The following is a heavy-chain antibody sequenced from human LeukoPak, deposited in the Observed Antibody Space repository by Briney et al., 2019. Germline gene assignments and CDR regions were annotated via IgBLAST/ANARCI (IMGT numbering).Heavy chain of an antibody. CDR2: INHSGST. V-gene: IGHV4-34*01. J-gene: IGHJ4*02. CDR3: AGPHNDDSSSYYSDY. D-gene: IGHD3-22*01. CDR1: GGSFSGYY. Sequence: SETLSLTCAVYGGSFSGYYWSWIRQPPGKGLEWIGEINHSGSTNYNPSLKRRVTISVDTSKNQFSLKLSSVTAADTAVYYCAGPHNDDSSSYYSDYWGQGTLVTVSS.